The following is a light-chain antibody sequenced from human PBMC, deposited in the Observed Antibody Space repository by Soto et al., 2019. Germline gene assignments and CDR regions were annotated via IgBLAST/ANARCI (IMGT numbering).Light chain of an antibody. V-gene: IGLV1-47*01. CDR1: SSNIGSNY. J-gene: IGLJ2*01. Sequence: QSVLTQPPSASGTPGQRVTISCSGSSSNIGSNYVYWYQQVPGTAPRLLMYRASQRPSGVTDRFSGSKSGTSASLAISGLRCEDEADYYCAAWDDTLKGLVFGGGTKLTVL. CDR3: AAWDDTLKGLV. CDR2: RAS.